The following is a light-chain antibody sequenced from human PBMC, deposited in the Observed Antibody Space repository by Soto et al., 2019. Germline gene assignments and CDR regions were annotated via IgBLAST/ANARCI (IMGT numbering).Light chain of an antibody. Sequence: EIVMTQSPVTLSVSPGERATLSCRASQRVSGKLAWYQQKPGQAPRLLIYDASTRATGVPARFSGSGSGTEFTLTISSLQSEDFAVYYCQQYSNWRTFGQGTNVEIK. CDR2: DAS. CDR1: QRVSGK. J-gene: IGKJ1*01. CDR3: QQYSNWRT. V-gene: IGKV3-15*01.